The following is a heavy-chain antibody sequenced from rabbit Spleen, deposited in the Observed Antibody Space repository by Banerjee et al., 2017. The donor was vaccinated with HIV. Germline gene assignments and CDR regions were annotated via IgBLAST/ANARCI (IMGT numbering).Heavy chain of an antibody. J-gene: IGHJ4*01. CDR3: ARGGTGGSYFAL. V-gene: IGHV1S7*01. CDR1: GFTLSSYY. Sequence: QLVESGGGLVQPGGSLKLSCKASGFTLSSYYMNWVRQAPGNGLEWIGYIDPVFGITYYANWVNGRFSISRENAQNTVFLQMTSLTAADTATYFCARGGTGGSYFALWGPGTLVTVS. D-gene: IGHD8-1*01. CDR2: IDPVFGIT.